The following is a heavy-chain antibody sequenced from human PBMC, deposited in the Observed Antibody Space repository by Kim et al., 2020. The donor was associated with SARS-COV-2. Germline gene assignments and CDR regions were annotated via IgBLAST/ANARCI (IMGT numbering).Heavy chain of an antibody. CDR3: AREDDVWSGPYCYGMDV. J-gene: IGHJ6*02. Sequence: SVKVSCKASGGTFSSYAISWVRQAPGQGLEWMGGIIPIFGTANYAQKFQGRVTITADESTSTAYMELSSLRSEDTAVYYCAREDDVWSGPYCYGMDVWGQGTTVTVSS. CDR2: IIPIFGTA. V-gene: IGHV1-69*13. D-gene: IGHD3-3*01. CDR1: GGTFSSYA.